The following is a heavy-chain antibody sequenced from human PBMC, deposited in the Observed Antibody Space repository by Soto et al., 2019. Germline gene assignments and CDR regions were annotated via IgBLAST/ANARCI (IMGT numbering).Heavy chain of an antibody. V-gene: IGHV4-34*01. Sequence: QVQLQQWGAGLLKPSETLSRTCAVYGGSFSGYYWSWIREPPGKGLEWIGEVNHRGRTNYSPSLKSRVTLAGDTAKNQSSQQLSSGTAADTAVYYCARGIYGDQDGRIDYWGRGTLVTVSS. J-gene: IGHJ4*02. D-gene: IGHD4-17*01. CDR1: GGSFSGYY. CDR2: VNHRGRT. CDR3: ARGIYGDQDGRIDY.